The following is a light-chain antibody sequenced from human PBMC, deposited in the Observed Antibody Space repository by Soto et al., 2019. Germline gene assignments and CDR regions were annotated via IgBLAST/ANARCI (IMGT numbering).Light chain of an antibody. V-gene: IGKV1-39*01. Sequence: DIQMTQSPSSLSASVGDRVTITCRASQSIRSYLNWYQQKRGKAPKLLIYAASSLQSGVPSRFSGSGSGTDFTLTISSLQNEDIATYFCQQSYSTPPGDLNTFGQGTKVEIK. CDR2: AAS. J-gene: IGKJ2*01. CDR3: QQSYSTPPGDLNT. CDR1: QSIRSY.